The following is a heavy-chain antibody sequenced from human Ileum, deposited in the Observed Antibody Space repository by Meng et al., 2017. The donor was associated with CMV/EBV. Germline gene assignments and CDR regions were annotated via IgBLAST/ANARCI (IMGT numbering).Heavy chain of an antibody. CDR1: GGSISDYH. Sequence: QMQLKESGPGLVRPSETLSLPCRVSGGSISDYHWTWIRKSAGKGLQWLGRLRTSGTIDHNPSFKSRVTLSIDTSKNQFSLKLTSVTAADTAVYYCGRAGARGVPVDIWGQGTLVTVSS. D-gene: IGHD3-10*01. V-gene: IGHV4-4*07. CDR3: GRAGARGVPVDI. CDR2: LRTSGTI. J-gene: IGHJ4*02.